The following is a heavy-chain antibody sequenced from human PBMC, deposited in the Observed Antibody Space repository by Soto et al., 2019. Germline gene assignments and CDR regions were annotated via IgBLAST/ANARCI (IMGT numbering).Heavy chain of an antibody. CDR2: ISSSSSYI. J-gene: IGHJ6*03. CDR3: VRDRDSSFYMDV. Sequence: GGSLRLSCAASGFTFSSYSMNWVRQAPGKGLEWVSSISSSSSYIYYADSVKGRFTISRDNAKNSLYLQMNSLRAEDTAVYYCVRDRDSSFYMDVWGKGTTVTVSS. V-gene: IGHV3-21*01. CDR1: GFTFSSYS. D-gene: IGHD6-6*01.